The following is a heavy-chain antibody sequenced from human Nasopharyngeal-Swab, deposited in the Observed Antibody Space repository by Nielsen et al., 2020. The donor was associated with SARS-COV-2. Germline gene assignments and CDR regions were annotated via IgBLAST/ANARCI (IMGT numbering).Heavy chain of an antibody. CDR3: AREVVPAAIPYYYYGMDV. CDR2: IYYSGST. J-gene: IGHJ6*02. CDR1: GGSISSGGYY. V-gene: IGHV4-31*03. Sequence: SETLSLTCTVSGGSISSGGYYWSWIRQHPGKGLEWIGYIYYSGSTYYNPSLKSRVTISVDTSKNQFSLKLSSVTAADTAVYCCAREVVPAAIPYYYYGMDVWGQGTTVTVSS. D-gene: IGHD2-2*01.